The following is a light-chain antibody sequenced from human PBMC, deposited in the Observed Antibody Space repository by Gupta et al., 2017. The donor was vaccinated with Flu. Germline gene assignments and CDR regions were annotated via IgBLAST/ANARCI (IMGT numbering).Light chain of an antibody. Sequence: PPSLSASVGERVTITCRPSKSISMYLNWYQQKAGKAPKLLIYGTSSLQSGVPSRFSGSGSGTDFTLSISSLQTEDFATYYCQQSYITPRTFGPGTKVEIK. CDR2: GTS. CDR3: QQSYITPRT. J-gene: IGKJ1*01. V-gene: IGKV1-39*01. CDR1: KSISMY.